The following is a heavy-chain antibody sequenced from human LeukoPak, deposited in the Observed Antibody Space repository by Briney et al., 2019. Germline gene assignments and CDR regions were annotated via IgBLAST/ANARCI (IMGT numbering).Heavy chain of an antibody. D-gene: IGHD1-26*01. CDR2: IKQDGSEK. V-gene: IGHV3-7*01. Sequence: GGSLRVTCAASGFTFSSYWMTWVRQAPGKGLEWVANIKQDGSEKYYVDSVKGRFTISRDNAKNSPYLQMNSLRAEDTAVYYCARRRGSYSFDYWGQGTLVTVSS. J-gene: IGHJ4*02. CDR3: ARRRGSYSFDY. CDR1: GFTFSSYW.